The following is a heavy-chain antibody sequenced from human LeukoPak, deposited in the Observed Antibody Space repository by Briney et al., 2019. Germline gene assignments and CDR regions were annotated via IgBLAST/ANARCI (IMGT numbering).Heavy chain of an antibody. CDR3: TRGGAARPDY. D-gene: IGHD6-6*01. Sequence: GSLRLSCAASGFTFSSYGMDWVRQAPGKGLEWVSYISSSSSTIYYANSVKGRFTISRDNAKNSLFLQMNSLRAEDTAVYYCTRGGAARPDYWGQGTLVTVSS. CDR2: ISSSSSTI. J-gene: IGHJ4*02. CDR1: GFTFSSYG. V-gene: IGHV3-48*01.